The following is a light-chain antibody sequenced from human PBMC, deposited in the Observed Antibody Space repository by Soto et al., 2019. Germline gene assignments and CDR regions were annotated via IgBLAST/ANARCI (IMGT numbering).Light chain of an antibody. Sequence: QSVLTQPASVSGSPGASITISCTGTSSYVGGYNSVSWYQHHPGKAPKLILYDVSNRPSGISNRFSGSKSGNTASLTISGLQAEDEADYYCSSYTSSSTYVFGTGTKVTVL. V-gene: IGLV2-14*03. CDR2: DVS. CDR1: SSYVGGYNS. J-gene: IGLJ1*01. CDR3: SSYTSSSTYV.